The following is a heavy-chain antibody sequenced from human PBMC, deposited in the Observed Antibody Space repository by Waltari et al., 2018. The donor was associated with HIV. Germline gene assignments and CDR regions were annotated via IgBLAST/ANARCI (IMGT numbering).Heavy chain of an antibody. D-gene: IGHD2-2*01. CDR1: VLPFSGHC. CDR3: ARDYSSTSCYYFDY. Sequence: EVQLVESGGGLVQPGGSLRLSCAASVLPFSGHCTCRVRTAPGKGLEWVANIKEDGSEKYYVDSVKGRFTISRDNAKNSLYLQMNSLRAEDTAVYYCARDYSSTSCYYFDYWGQGTLVTVSS. J-gene: IGHJ4*02. V-gene: IGHV3-7*01. CDR2: IKEDGSEK.